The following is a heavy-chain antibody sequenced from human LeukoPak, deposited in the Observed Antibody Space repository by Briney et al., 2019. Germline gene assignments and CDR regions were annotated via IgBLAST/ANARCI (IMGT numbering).Heavy chain of an antibody. Sequence: GGSLRLSCGASGFTFSSYSMNWVRQAPGKGLEWVSYISSSSSTIYYADSVKGRFTISRDNAKNSLYLQMNSLRAEDTAVYYCARDRLTGAFDYWGQGTLVTVFS. V-gene: IGHV3-48*01. D-gene: IGHD3-9*01. CDR2: ISSSSSTI. J-gene: IGHJ4*02. CDR3: ARDRLTGAFDY. CDR1: GFTFSSYS.